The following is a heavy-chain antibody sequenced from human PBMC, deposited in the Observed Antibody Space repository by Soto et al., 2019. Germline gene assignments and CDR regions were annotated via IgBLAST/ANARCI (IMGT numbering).Heavy chain of an antibody. D-gene: IGHD3-9*01. V-gene: IGHV3-15*01. CDR1: GFTFSSAW. Sequence: PGGSLRLSCAASGFTFSSAWMSWVRQAPGKGLEWVGRITSKAEGATVDYAAPVKDRFTISRDDSESTLFLHMSSLKTDDTAFYYCTTGIRTGYYNYWGQGALVTVSS. CDR3: TTGIRTGYYNY. J-gene: IGHJ4*02. CDR2: ITSKAEGATV.